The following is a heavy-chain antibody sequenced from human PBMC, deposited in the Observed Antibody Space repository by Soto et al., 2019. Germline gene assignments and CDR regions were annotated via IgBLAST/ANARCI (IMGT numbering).Heavy chain of an antibody. Sequence: SETLSLTCSLSGGSISSTFFYWGWIRQPPGKGLEWIGSIYYSGTTFYNASLKGRVTISVDTSKNQFSLRLTSVAATDTAVYFCARQKWEQPKWFDPWGQGTLVTVSS. CDR2: IYYSGTT. CDR1: GGSISSTFFY. V-gene: IGHV4-39*01. D-gene: IGHD1-26*01. J-gene: IGHJ5*02. CDR3: ARQKWEQPKWFDP.